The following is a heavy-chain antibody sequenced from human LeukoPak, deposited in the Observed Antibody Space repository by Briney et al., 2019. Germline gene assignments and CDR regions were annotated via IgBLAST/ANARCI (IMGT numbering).Heavy chain of an antibody. Sequence: GGSLRLSCAASGFTFSSYWMHWVRQAPGKGLVWVSRINSDGSSTSYADSVKGRFTISRDNAKNPLYLQMNSLRAEDTAVYYCARASRGSSGSYYYYYGMDVWGQGTTVTVSS. D-gene: IGHD6-19*01. CDR2: INSDGSST. V-gene: IGHV3-74*01. J-gene: IGHJ6*02. CDR1: GFTFSSYW. CDR3: ARASRGSSGSYYYYYGMDV.